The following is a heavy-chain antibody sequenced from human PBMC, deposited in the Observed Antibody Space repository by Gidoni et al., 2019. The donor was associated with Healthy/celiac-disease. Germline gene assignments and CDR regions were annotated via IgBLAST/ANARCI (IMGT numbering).Heavy chain of an antibody. D-gene: IGHD1-26*01. CDR1: GGSISSYY. Sequence: QVQLQESGSGLVKPSETLSLTCTVSGGSISSYYWSWIRQPPGKGLEWIWYMYYSGSTNYNPSLKSRVTISVDKSKNQFSLKLSAVTAADTAVYYCARIKVGASKPFDYWGQGTLVTVSS. CDR3: ARIKVGASKPFDY. CDR2: MYYSGST. J-gene: IGHJ4*02. V-gene: IGHV4-59*01.